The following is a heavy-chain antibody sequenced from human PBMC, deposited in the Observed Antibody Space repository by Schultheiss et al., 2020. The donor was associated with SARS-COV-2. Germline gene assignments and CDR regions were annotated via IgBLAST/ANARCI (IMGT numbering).Heavy chain of an antibody. CDR3: ARGAGVPSSGMDG. J-gene: IGHJ6*02. CDR2: IYHSGST. D-gene: IGHD3-10*01. V-gene: IGHV4-30-2*01. Sequence: SETLSLTCAVSGGSISSGGYSWSWIRQPPGKGLEWIGYIYHSGSTYYNPSLKSRVTISVDRSKNQFSLKLSSVTAADTAGDYCARGAGVPSSGMDGWGQGTTVTGSS. CDR1: GGSISSGGYS.